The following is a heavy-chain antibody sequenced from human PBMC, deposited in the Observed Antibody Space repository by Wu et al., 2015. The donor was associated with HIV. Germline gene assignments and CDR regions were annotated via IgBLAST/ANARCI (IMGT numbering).Heavy chain of an antibody. D-gene: IGHD3-3*01. V-gene: IGHV1-2*02. Sequence: QVQLVQSGAVVKKPGASVKVSCKASGYTFTGYYIHWVRQAPGQGLEWMGWINPNSGGTNYAQSFQGRVTMTRDTSISTAYMELTRLRSDDTAVYYCARSAYDFWSGKNDLDSGRPWGQGTLVTVSS. CDR1: GYTFTGYY. CDR2: INPNSGGT. J-gene: IGHJ5*02. CDR3: ARSAYDFWSGKNDLDSGRP.